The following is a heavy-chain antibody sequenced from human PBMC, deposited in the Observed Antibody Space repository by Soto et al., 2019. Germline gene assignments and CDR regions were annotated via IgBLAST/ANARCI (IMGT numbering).Heavy chain of an antibody. CDR3: AKDFLLGYCSSTSCSDFDY. D-gene: IGHD2-2*01. CDR1: GFTFSSYA. V-gene: IGHV3-23*01. CDR2: ISGSGGST. J-gene: IGHJ4*02. Sequence: GVSLRLSCAASGFTFSSYAMSWVRQAPGKGLEWVSAISGSGGSTYYADSVKGRFTISRDNSKNTLYLQMNSLRAEDTAVYYCAKDFLLGYCSSTSCSDFDYWAQGTLVTVSS.